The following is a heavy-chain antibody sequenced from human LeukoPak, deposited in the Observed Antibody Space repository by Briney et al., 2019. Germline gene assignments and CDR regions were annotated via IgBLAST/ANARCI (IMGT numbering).Heavy chain of an antibody. Sequence: ASVKVSCKPSRYTFTDYYIHWVRQAPGQGLEWMGWINPNSGGTHYAQKFQGRVTMTRDTSISIGFMELSRLTSADTAVYYCARSPRSRDSATFGTPDYWGQGTLVTVSS. CDR3: ARSPRSRDSATFGTPDY. CDR1: RYTFTDYY. D-gene: IGHD3-3*01. V-gene: IGHV1-2*02. J-gene: IGHJ4*02. CDR2: INPNSGGT.